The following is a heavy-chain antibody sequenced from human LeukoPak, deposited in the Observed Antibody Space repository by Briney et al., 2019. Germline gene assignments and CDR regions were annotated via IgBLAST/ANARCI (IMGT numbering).Heavy chain of an antibody. V-gene: IGHV3-30*18. J-gene: IGHJ4*02. D-gene: IGHD4-17*01. Sequence: GGSLRLSCAASGFTFSSYGMHWVRQAPGKGLEWVAVISYDGSNKYYADSVKGRFTISRDNSKNTLYLQMNSLRAEDTAAYHCAKGRNEDGDAALNYWGQGTLVTVSS. CDR3: AKGRNEDGDAALNY. CDR2: ISYDGSNK. CDR1: GFTFSSYG.